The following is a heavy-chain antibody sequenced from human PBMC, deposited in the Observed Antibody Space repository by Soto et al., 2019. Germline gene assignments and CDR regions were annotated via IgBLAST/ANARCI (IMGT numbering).Heavy chain of an antibody. CDR1: GGSFSGYY. J-gene: IGHJ6*02. V-gene: IGHV4-34*01. Sequence: PSETLSLTCAVYGGSFSGYYWSWIRQPPGKGLEWIGEINHSGSTNYNPSLKSRVTISVDTPKNQFSLKLSSVTAADTAVYYCARGRLGGGYYGSGSYYNPYYYGMDVWGQGTTVTVSS. CDR2: INHSGST. D-gene: IGHD3-10*01. CDR3: ARGRLGGGYYGSGSYYNPYYYGMDV.